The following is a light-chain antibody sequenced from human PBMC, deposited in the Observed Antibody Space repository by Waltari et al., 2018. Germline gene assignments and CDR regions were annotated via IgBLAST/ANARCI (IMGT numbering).Light chain of an antibody. Sequence: QSALTQPASVSGSPGQSLTISCTGTSSDVGAYNYVSWYQQHPGKAPKYIIYDVSYRPSGVSNRFSGSKSGNTASLTISGLQVEDEADYYCSSYTTTGTLVFATGTKVTAL. CDR1: SSDVGAYNY. V-gene: IGLV2-14*03. J-gene: IGLJ1*01. CDR3: SSYTTTGTLV. CDR2: DVS.